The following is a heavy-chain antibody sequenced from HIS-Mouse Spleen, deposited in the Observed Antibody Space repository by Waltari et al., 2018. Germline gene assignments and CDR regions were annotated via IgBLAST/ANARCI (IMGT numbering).Heavy chain of an antibody. CDR1: RFTFSSDV. CDR3: AKDRQQLGFDY. CDR2: ISYDGSNK. J-gene: IGHJ4*02. D-gene: IGHD6-13*01. Sequence: QVQLVESGGGVVHPGSSLRRSCAPARFTFSSDVTPSFRQAPGKGLEWVAVISYDGSNKYYADSVKGRFTISRDNSKNTLYLQMNSLRAEDTAVYYCAKDRQQLGFDYWGQGTLVTVSS. V-gene: IGHV3-30*18.